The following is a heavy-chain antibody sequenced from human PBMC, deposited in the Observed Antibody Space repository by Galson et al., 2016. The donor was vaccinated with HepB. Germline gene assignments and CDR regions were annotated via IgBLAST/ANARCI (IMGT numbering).Heavy chain of an antibody. CDR3: ARGLVFVSNWYYDL. CDR1: GFSLSTYW. CDR2: IYAGDSDT. J-gene: IGHJ2*01. D-gene: IGHD2-15*01. V-gene: IGHV5-51*01. Sequence: QSGAEVKKPGESLKISCEGSGFSLSTYWIGWVPQMPGKGLEWMGTIYAGDSDTRYSPSFQGQVTISVDKSINTAYLQWSRLEASDTAMYYCARGLVFVSNWYYDLWGRGTLVTVSS.